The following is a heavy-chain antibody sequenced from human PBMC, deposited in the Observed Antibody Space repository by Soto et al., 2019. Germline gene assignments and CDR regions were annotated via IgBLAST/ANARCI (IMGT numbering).Heavy chain of an antibody. Sequence: PGGSLRLSCVASGFSLNGYWLHWVRQAPGEGLLWVSHIKNDETTHYADSVKGRFTMSRDNAKNTVYLQMNSLRVEDTAVYYCVSYNWNYPLIWGQGTMVTVSS. V-gene: IGHV3-74*01. CDR3: VSYNWNYPLI. J-gene: IGHJ3*02. D-gene: IGHD1-7*01. CDR2: IKNDETT. CDR1: GFSLNGYW.